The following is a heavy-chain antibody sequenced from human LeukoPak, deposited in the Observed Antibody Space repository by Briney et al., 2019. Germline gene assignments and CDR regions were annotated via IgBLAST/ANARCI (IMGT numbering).Heavy chain of an antibody. D-gene: IGHD1-26*01. CDR3: AREAVGANLDY. V-gene: IGHV4-39*07. CDR2: IYYSGST. CDR1: GGSISSSSYY. J-gene: IGHJ4*02. Sequence: PSETLSLTCTVSGGSISSSSYYWGWIRQPPGKGLEWIGSIYYSGSTYYNPSLKSRVTISVDTSKNQFSLKLSSVTAADTAVYYCAREAVGANLDYWGQGTLDTVSS.